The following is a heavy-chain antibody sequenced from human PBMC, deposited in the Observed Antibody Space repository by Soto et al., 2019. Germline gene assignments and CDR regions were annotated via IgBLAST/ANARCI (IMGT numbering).Heavy chain of an antibody. Sequence: PSQTLSLTCAISGDSVSSNSAAWNWIRQSPSRGLEWLGRTYYRSKWYNDYAVSVKSRITINPDTSKNQFSLQLNSVTPEDTAVYYCARAIAVAGTYYYYGMDVWGQGTKVTVSS. D-gene: IGHD6-19*01. CDR2: TYYRSKWYN. J-gene: IGHJ6*02. CDR1: GDSVSSNSAA. CDR3: ARAIAVAGTYYYYGMDV. V-gene: IGHV6-1*01.